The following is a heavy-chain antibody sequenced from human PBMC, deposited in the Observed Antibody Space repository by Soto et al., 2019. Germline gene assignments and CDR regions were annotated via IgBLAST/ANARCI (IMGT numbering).Heavy chain of an antibody. CDR2: ISYDGSNK. D-gene: IGHD6-19*01. CDR1: GFTFSSYA. Sequence: QVQLVESGGGVVQPGRSLRLSCAASGFTFSSYAMHWVRQAPGKGLEWVAVISYDGSNKYYADSVKGRFTISRDNSKNTLYLQMNSLRAEDTAVYYCARDRSGIAVAGAFDYWGQGTLVTVSS. V-gene: IGHV3-30-3*01. CDR3: ARDRSGIAVAGAFDY. J-gene: IGHJ4*02.